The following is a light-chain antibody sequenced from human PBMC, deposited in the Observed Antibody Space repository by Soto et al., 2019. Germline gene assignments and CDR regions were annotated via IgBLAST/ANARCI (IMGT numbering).Light chain of an antibody. J-gene: IGKJ3*01. Sequence: DLQMTQSTSSLSASIGDRVSFTCQASQDISKFLNWYQHKPGQAPSLLIYDASKSHFGVPSRFSGSGSGTDFTFTISSLQPEDNATYYCQQYENRPYTFGPGTKVDIK. V-gene: IGKV1-33*01. CDR2: DAS. CDR3: QQYENRPYT. CDR1: QDISKF.